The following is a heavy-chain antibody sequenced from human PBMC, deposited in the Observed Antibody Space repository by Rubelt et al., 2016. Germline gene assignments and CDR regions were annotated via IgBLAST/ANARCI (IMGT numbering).Heavy chain of an antibody. CDR3: ARYCSSTSCYDPHFDY. Sequence: QVQLQQWGAGLLKPSETLSLTCAGYGGSFSGYYWSWIRQPPGKGLEWIGEINHSGSTNYNPSLKSLVTISVDTSKNQFSVKLSSVTAADTAVYYCARYCSSTSCYDPHFDYWGQGTLVTVSS. J-gene: IGHJ4*02. CDR1: GGSFSGYY. D-gene: IGHD2-2*01. CDR2: INHSGST. V-gene: IGHV4-34*01.